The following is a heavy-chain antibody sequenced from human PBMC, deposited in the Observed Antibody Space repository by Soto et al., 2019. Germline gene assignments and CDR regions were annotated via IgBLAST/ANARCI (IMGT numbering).Heavy chain of an antibody. Sequence: SVKVSGKASGGAFSSYAISWVRQAPGQGLEWMGGIIPIFGTANYAQKFQGRVTITADKSTSTAYMELSSLRSEDTAVYYCARGGDSSGFDNWFDPWGQGTLVTVSS. V-gene: IGHV1-69*06. CDR2: IIPIFGTA. CDR3: ARGGDSSGFDNWFDP. CDR1: GGAFSSYA. J-gene: IGHJ5*02. D-gene: IGHD3-22*01.